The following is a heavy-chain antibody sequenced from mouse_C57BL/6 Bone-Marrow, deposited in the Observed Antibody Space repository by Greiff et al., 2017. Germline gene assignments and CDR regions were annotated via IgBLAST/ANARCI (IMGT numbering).Heavy chain of an antibody. CDR2: IDPSDSYT. Sequence: QVQLQQSGAELVKPGASVKLSCKASGYTFTSYWMQWVKQRPGQGLEWIGEIDPSDSYTNYNQKFKGKATLTVDTSTSTAYMQLSSLTSEDSAGYYCARLGDYDVPWFAYWGQGTLVTGSA. CDR3: ARLGDYDVPWFAY. V-gene: IGHV1-50*01. CDR1: GYTFTSYW. D-gene: IGHD2-4*01. J-gene: IGHJ3*01.